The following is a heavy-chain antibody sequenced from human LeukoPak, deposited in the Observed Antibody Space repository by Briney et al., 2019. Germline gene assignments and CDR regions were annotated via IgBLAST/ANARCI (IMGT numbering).Heavy chain of an antibody. J-gene: IGHJ4*02. D-gene: IGHD3-9*01. V-gene: IGHV3-7*03. CDR1: GFTFSLYW. Sequence: GGSLRLSCAASGFTFSLYWMNWVRRAQGKGLEWVANIKQDGSEKNYVDSVKGRFTISRDNAKNSLYLQMNNLRVEDTAMYYCAGGTGFIIKDWGQGTLVTVSS. CDR3: AGGTGFIIKD. CDR2: IKQDGSEK.